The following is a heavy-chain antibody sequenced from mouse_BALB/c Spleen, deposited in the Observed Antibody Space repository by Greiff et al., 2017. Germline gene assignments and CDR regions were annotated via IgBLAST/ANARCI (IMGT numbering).Heavy chain of an antibody. V-gene: IGHV5-12-1*01. D-gene: IGHD2-2*01. Sequence: EVKVEESGGGLVKPGGSLKLSCAASGFAFSSYDMSWVRQTPEKRLEWVAYISSGGGSTYYPDTVKGRFTISRDNAKNTLYLQMSSLKSEDTAMYYCARRDYGYDGGAMDYWGQGTSVTVSS. J-gene: IGHJ4*01. CDR3: ARRDYGYDGGAMDY. CDR1: GFAFSSYD. CDR2: ISSGGGST.